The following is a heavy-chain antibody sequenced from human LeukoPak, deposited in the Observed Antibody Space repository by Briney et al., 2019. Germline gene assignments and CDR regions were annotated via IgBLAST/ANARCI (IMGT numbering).Heavy chain of an antibody. CDR3: ASRKLGNDY. Sequence: SETLSLTCNVSGGSISSGSHFWNWFRQPAGRTLEWIGRMSTRGDTNYNPSLRSRVTISADTSKNQFSLKLISVTAADTAVYYCASRKLGNDYWGQGTLVTVSS. J-gene: IGHJ4*02. D-gene: IGHD7-27*01. CDR1: GGSISSGSHF. CDR2: MSTRGDT. V-gene: IGHV4-61*02.